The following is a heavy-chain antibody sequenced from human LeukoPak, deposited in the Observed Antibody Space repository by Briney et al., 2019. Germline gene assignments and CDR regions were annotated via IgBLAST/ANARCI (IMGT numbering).Heavy chain of an antibody. V-gene: IGHV3-9*01. CDR3: AKGDRNSGWSY. Sequence: GGSLRLSCAASGFTFDDYAMHWVRQAPGKGLEWVSGISWNSGRIGYADSVKGRFTVSRDNSKNTLYLQVNSLRVEDTAVYYCAKGDRNSGWSYWGQGTLVTVSS. CDR2: ISWNSGRI. D-gene: IGHD6-19*01. J-gene: IGHJ4*02. CDR1: GFTFDDYA.